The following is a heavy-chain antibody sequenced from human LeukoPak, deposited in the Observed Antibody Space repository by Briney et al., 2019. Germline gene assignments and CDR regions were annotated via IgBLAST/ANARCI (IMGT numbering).Heavy chain of an antibody. CDR3: ARGYSGWYAFDI. Sequence: GGSLRLSCAASGFTFSSYDMHWVRQATGKGLEWVSAIGTAGDTYYPGSVKGRFTISRENAKNSLYLQMNSLRAGDTAVYYSARGYSGWYAFDIWGQGTMVTVSS. D-gene: IGHD6-19*01. J-gene: IGHJ3*02. CDR1: GFTFSSYD. V-gene: IGHV3-13*01. CDR2: IGTAGDT.